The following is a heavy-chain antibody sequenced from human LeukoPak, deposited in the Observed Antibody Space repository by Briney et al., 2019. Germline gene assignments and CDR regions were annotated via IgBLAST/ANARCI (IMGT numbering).Heavy chain of an antibody. CDR1: GGSFSGYY. V-gene: IGHV4-34*01. Sequence: SETLSLPFAVYGGSFSGYYWSWIRRPPGKGGEWIGEINHIESPNYNPSLKSRVTISVDTSKNQFSLKLSSVTAADTAVYYCARGTRYCSSTSCYRGYYYYGMDVWGQGTTVTVSS. J-gene: IGHJ6*02. D-gene: IGHD2-2*02. CDR2: INHIESP. CDR3: ARGTRYCSSTSCYRGYYYYGMDV.